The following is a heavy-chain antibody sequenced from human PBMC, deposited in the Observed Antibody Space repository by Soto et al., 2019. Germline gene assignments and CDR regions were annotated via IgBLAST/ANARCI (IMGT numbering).Heavy chain of an antibody. CDR3: ARELKEPGSYYYYGLDV. Sequence: LVKVSCKASGGSFSTYGITWVRQAPGQGLEWMGGIIPTIGTTKYAQKFQGRVTITADASTTTAYVELSSLRSDDTAVYYCARELKEPGSYYYYGLDVWGQGTTVTVSS. J-gene: IGHJ6*02. D-gene: IGHD1-26*01. V-gene: IGHV1-69*13. CDR1: GGSFSTYG. CDR2: IIPTIGTT.